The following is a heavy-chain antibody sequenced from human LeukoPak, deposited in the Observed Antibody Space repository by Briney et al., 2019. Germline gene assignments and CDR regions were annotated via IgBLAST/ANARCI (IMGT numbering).Heavy chain of an antibody. CDR3: AREETIVGYFDY. Sequence: SETLSLTCTVSGGSISSGGYYWSWIRQPPGKGLEWIGYIYHSGSTYYNPSLKSRVTISVDRSKNQFSLKLSSVTAADTAVYYCAREETIVGYFDYWGQGTLVTVSS. CDR2: IYHSGST. J-gene: IGHJ4*02. V-gene: IGHV4-30-2*01. D-gene: IGHD3-22*01. CDR1: GGSISSGGYY.